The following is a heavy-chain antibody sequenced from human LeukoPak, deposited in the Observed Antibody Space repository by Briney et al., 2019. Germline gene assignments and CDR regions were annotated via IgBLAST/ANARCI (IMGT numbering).Heavy chain of an antibody. J-gene: IGHJ4*02. V-gene: IGHV3-48*01. CDR2: ISSSSSTV. Sequence: PGGSLRLSCAASGFTFSSYSMNWVRQAPGKGLEWVSYISSSSSTVYYADSVKVRFTIYRDNAKNSLYLQMNSLRAEDTAVYYCAKDLPPLSNWGAPAIDYWGQGTLVTVSS. D-gene: IGHD7-27*01. CDR3: AKDLPPLSNWGAPAIDY. CDR1: GFTFSSYS.